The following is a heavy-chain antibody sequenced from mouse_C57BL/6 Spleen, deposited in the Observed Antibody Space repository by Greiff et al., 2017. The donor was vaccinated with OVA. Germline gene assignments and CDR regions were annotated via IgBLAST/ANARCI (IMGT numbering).Heavy chain of an antibody. CDR1: GFTFSDYG. CDR2: ISSGSSTI. V-gene: IGHV5-17*01. CDR3: ARPRDGYSAWFAY. Sequence: EVQLVESGGGLVKPGGSLKLSCAASGFTFSDYGMHWVRQAPEKGLEWVADISSGSSTIYYADTVKGRFTISRDNAKNTLFLQMTSLRSEDTAMYYCARPRDGYSAWFAYWGQGTLVTVSA. J-gene: IGHJ3*01. D-gene: IGHD2-3*01.